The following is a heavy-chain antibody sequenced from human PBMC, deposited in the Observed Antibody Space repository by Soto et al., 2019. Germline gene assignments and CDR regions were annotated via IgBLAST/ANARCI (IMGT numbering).Heavy chain of an antibody. J-gene: IGHJ6*02. CDR3: TRLQLVYGMDV. V-gene: IGHV3-49*04. CDR2: IRSKAYGGTT. D-gene: IGHD6-13*01. CDR1: GFTFGDYA. Sequence: GGSLRLSCTASGFTFGDYAMSWVRQAPGKGLEWVGFIRSKAYGGTTEYAASVKGRFTISRDDSKSIAYLQMNSLKTEDTAVYYCTRLQLVYGMDVWGQGTTVTVSS.